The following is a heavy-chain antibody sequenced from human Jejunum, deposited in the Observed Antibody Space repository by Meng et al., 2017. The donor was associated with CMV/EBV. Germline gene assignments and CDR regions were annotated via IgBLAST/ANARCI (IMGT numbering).Heavy chain of an antibody. J-gene: IGHJ4*02. CDR1: TLITYW. V-gene: IGHV3-21*01. Sequence: TLITYWMHWVRQVPGKGLEWVSSISTYSTYIYYADSVKGRFTISRDNAKNSLYLQMDTLRAEDTAVYYCASGFCGSTSCYREFDYWGQGTLVTVSS. D-gene: IGHD2-2*01. CDR2: ISTYSTYI. CDR3: ASGFCGSTSCYREFDY.